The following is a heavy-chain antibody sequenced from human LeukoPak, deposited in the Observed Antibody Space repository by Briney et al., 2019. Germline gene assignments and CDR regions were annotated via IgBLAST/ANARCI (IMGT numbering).Heavy chain of an antibody. CDR2: IYPGDSDT. CDR1: GYSFTSYW. CDR3: ARQSGYSTYYFDY. J-gene: IGHJ4*02. D-gene: IGHD3-3*01. Sequence: GESLKISCKGSGYSFTSYWIGWARQMPGKGLEWMGIIYPGDSDTGYSPSFQGQVTISADKSISTAYLQWSSLKASDTAMYYCARQSGYSTYYFDYWGQGTLVTVSS. V-gene: IGHV5-51*01.